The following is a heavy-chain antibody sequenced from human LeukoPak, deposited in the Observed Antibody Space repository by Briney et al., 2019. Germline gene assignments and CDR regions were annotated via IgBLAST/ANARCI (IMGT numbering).Heavy chain of an antibody. CDR3: ARELEPQYFDY. Sequence: SETLSLTCTVSGGSISSGDYYWSWIRQPPGTGLEWIGDIYYSGSTYYNPSLKSRVTISVDTSKNQFSLKMSSVTAADTAVYYCARELEPQYFDYWGQGTLVTVSS. V-gene: IGHV4-30-4*01. D-gene: IGHD1-1*01. J-gene: IGHJ4*02. CDR1: GGSISSGDYY. CDR2: IYYSGST.